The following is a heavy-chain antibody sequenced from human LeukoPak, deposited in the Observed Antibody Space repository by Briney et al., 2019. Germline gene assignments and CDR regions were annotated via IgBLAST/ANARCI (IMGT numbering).Heavy chain of an antibody. D-gene: IGHD3-22*01. CDR3: ARDISRGYYDSSGSISDY. J-gene: IGHJ4*02. V-gene: IGHV3-48*04. CDR1: GFTFSSYG. Sequence: GGSLRLSCAASGFTFSSYGMHWVRQAPGKGLEWVSYISSSGSTIYYADSVKGRFTISRDNAKNSLYLQMNSLRAEDTAVYYCARDISRGYYDSSGSISDYWGQGTLVTVSS. CDR2: ISSSGSTI.